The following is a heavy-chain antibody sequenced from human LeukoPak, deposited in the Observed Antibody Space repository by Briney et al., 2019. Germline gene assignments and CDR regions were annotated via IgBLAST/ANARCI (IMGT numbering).Heavy chain of an antibody. D-gene: IGHD6-13*01. Sequence: GGSLRLSCAASGFTFSSYAMSWVRQAPGKGLEWVSTISGSGGSTYYADSVKGRFTISRDSSKNMMYLQMNSLRAEDTAVYYCAKVGEGAAEDYYFDYWGQGTLVTVSS. CDR1: GFTFSSYA. CDR2: ISGSGGST. CDR3: AKVGEGAAEDYYFDY. J-gene: IGHJ4*02. V-gene: IGHV3-23*01.